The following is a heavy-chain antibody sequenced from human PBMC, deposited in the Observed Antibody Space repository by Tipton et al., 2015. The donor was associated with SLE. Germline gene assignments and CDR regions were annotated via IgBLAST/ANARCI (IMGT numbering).Heavy chain of an antibody. Sequence: SLRLSCAASGFTFSSYAMSWVRQAPGKGLEWVSAISGSGGSTYYADSVKGRFTISRDNSKNTLSLQMNSLRAEDTAVYYCARNRVTMIVVVPEWFDPWGQGTLVTVSS. CDR3: ARNRVTMIVVVPEWFDP. V-gene: IGHV3-23*01. CDR2: ISGSGGST. CDR1: GFTFSSYA. J-gene: IGHJ5*02. D-gene: IGHD3-22*01.